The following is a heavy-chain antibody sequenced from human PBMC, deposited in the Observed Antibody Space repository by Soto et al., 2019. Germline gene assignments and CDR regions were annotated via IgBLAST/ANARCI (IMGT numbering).Heavy chain of an antibody. D-gene: IGHD4-17*01. CDR2: INAGNGNT. J-gene: IGHJ3*02. CDR1: GYTFTSYA. CDR3: ARSALGYGDYPRDAFDI. V-gene: IGHV1-3*01. Sequence: QVQLVQSGAEVKKPGASVKVSCKASGYTFTSYAMHWVRQAPGQRLEWMGWINAGNGNTKYSQKFQGRVTITRDTAASTAYMELSSLRSEDTAVYYCARSALGYGDYPRDAFDIWGQGTMVTVSS.